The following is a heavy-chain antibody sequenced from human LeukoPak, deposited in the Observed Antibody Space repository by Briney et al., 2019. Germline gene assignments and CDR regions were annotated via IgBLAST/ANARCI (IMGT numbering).Heavy chain of an antibody. CDR2: INHSGST. V-gene: IGHV4-34*01. Sequence: PSETLSLTCAVYGGSFSGYYWSWIRQPPGKGLGWIGEINHSGSTNFNPSLKSRVTISVDTAKTQYSLKLSSVTAADTAVYYCASQYCSSTSCLFDYWGQGTLVTVSS. D-gene: IGHD2-2*01. CDR3: ASQYCSSTSCLFDY. J-gene: IGHJ4*02. CDR1: GGSFSGYY.